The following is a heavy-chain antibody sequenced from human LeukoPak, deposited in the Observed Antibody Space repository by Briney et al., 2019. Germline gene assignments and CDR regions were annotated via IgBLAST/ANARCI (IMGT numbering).Heavy chain of an antibody. CDR3: ARVSSQYSSSWFSSFYMDV. CDR2: INHSGST. CDR1: GGSFSGYY. Sequence: PSETLSLTCAVYGGSFSGYYWSWIRQPPGKGLEWIGEINHSGSTNYNPSLKSRVTISVDTSKNQFSLKLSSVTAADTAVYYCARVSSQYSSSWFSSFYMDVWGKGTTVTISS. D-gene: IGHD6-13*01. V-gene: IGHV4-34*01. J-gene: IGHJ6*03.